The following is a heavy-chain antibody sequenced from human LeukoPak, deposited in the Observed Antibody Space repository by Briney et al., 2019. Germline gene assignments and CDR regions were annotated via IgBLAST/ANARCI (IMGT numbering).Heavy chain of an antibody. CDR3: ARDVQAVN. V-gene: IGHV1-69*13. CDR1: GDTFSIYG. J-gene: IGHJ4*02. Sequence: SVKVSCKAVGDTFSIYGISWVRQAPGQGLEWMGGIIPISGAAEYAQKFQGRVTITADEPTTTAYMELTSLTSDDTAVYYCARDVQAVNWGQGTLVTVSS. CDR2: IIPISGAA. D-gene: IGHD6-25*01.